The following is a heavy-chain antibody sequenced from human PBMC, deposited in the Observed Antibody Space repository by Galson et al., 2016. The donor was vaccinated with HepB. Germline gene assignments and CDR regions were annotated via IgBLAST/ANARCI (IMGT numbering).Heavy chain of an antibody. D-gene: IGHD3-22*01. CDR2: IFYSDST. CDR1: GVSIYSGSYY. Sequence: SETLSLTCTVSGVSIYSGSYYWSWIRQPPGKGLEWIGYIFYSDSTNYNPSLESRVTISVDASKNQFSLKLTSVTAADTALYYCAREGRSGYFGQYSYYGMDVWGQGTTGTVSS. CDR3: AREGRSGYFGQYSYYGMDV. J-gene: IGHJ6*02. V-gene: IGHV4-61*01.